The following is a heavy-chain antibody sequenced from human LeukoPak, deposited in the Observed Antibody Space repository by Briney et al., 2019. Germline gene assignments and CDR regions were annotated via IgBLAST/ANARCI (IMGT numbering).Heavy chain of an antibody. CDR3: AKDLSGDYNFDC. D-gene: IGHD4-17*01. CDR2: ISGSDDST. CDR1: GFTFTNYA. Sequence: GGSLRLSCAASGFTFTNYAMTCVRQAPGKGLECISTISGSDDSTYYADSVKGRFTISRDNSKNTLYLQMNSLGSEDTTVYYCAKDLSGDYNFDCWGQGTLVTVSS. J-gene: IGHJ4*02. V-gene: IGHV3-23*01.